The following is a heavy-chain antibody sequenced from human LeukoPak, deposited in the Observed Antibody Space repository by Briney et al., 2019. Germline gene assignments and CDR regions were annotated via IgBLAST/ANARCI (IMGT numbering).Heavy chain of an antibody. D-gene: IGHD4-17*01. V-gene: IGHV4-34*01. J-gene: IGHJ4*02. CDR3: TRMTTGHDY. CDR1: GVSFDDYY. Sequence: SETLSLTCAVSGVSFDDYYWAWVRQTPGKGLEWIGEINHSGYTNDSPSLESRVTLSIDTSRKQFSLNLRSVTVADAGIYYCTRMTTGHDYWGQGTLVTVSS. CDR2: INHSGYT.